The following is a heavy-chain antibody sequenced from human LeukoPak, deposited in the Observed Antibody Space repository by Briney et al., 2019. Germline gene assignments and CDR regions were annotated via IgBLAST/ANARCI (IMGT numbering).Heavy chain of an antibody. V-gene: IGHV4-38-2*02. D-gene: IGHD2-2*01. Sequence: SETLSLTCTVSGYSISSGYYWGWIRQPPGKGLEWIGSIYHSGSTYYNPSLKSRVTISVDTSKNQFSLKLSSVTAADTAVYYCASPLFCSGTGCYDSWGQGTLVTVSS. CDR2: IYHSGST. CDR1: GYSISSGYY. J-gene: IGHJ4*02. CDR3: ASPLFCSGTGCYDS.